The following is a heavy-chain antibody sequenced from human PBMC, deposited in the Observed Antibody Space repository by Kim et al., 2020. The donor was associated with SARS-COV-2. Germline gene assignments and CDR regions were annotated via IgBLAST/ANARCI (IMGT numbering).Heavy chain of an antibody. CDR1: GFTVSSNY. CDR3: ARDLSPNWGGFDY. J-gene: IGHJ4*02. D-gene: IGHD7-27*01. Sequence: GGSLRLSCAASGFTVSSNYMSWVRQAPGKGLEWVSVIYSGGSTYYADSVKGRFTISRDNSKNTLYLQMNSLRAEDTAVYYCARDLSPNWGGFDYWGQGTLVTVSS. CDR2: IYSGGST. V-gene: IGHV3-66*01.